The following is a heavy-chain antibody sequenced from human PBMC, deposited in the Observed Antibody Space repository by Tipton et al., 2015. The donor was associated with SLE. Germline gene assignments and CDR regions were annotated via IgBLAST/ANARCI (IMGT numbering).Heavy chain of an antibody. CDR3: ARGYCGSTTCSFDY. D-gene: IGHD2-2*01. V-gene: IGHV3-21*01. Sequence: SLRLSCAASGFTFSSYNMNWVRQAPGKGLEWVSSISSGSIYIYYPDSVEGRFTISRDNAKNSLFLQMNSPRAEDTAVYYCARGYCGSTTCSFDYWGQGTLVTVSS. CDR1: GFTFSSYN. CDR2: ISSGSIYI. J-gene: IGHJ4*02.